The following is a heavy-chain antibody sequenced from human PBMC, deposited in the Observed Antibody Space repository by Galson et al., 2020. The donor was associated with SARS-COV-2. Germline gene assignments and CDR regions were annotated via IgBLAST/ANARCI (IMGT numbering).Heavy chain of an antibody. D-gene: IGHD1-26*01. CDR2: ISASDGNT. Sequence: ASVKVSCQASGYTISRNGISWLRHVPGQGPEWMGGISASDGNTNYAQKFQGRVTVTTDTSTNTAYMELRSLTSDDTAVYYCARGGRSSEPFDYWGQGTLVTVSS. V-gene: IGHV1-18*01. CDR1: GYTISRNG. CDR3: ARGGRSSEPFDY. J-gene: IGHJ4*02.